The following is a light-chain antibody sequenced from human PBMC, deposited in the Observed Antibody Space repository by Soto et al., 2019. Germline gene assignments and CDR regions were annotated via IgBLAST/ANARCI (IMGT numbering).Light chain of an antibody. J-gene: IGLJ3*02. Sequence: QPMLTQSPSASASLGASVKLTCTLSSGHSSYAITWHQQQPEKGPRYLMYLNSDGSHIKGEGIPDRFSGSSSGAERYLTISSLQSEDEADYYCQTWGTGIGVFGGGTKLTVL. V-gene: IGLV4-69*01. CDR2: LNSDGSH. CDR1: SGHSSYA. CDR3: QTWGTGIGV.